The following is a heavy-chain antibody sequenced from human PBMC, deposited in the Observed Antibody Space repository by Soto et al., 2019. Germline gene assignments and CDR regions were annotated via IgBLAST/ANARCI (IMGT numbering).Heavy chain of an antibody. Sequence: DVQLVESGGGLIQPGESLRLSCAAFGLTISGKKYVAWVRQAPGKGLEWVSALYDVDGSFYADSVTGRFTTSSDSSKTTVYLQMNDLRPEDTAVYYCATWHEREHAFDVWGQGTTGTISS. CDR1: GLTISGKKY. CDR2: LYDVDGS. V-gene: IGHV3-53*01. D-gene: IGHD1-1*01. J-gene: IGHJ3*01. CDR3: ATWHEREHAFDV.